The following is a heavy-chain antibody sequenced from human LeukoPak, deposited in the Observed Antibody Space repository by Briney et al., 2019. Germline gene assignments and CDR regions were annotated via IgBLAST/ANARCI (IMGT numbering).Heavy chain of an antibody. J-gene: IGHJ4*02. V-gene: IGHV4-34*01. D-gene: IGHD3-22*01. CDR2: INHSGTT. CDR3: AREPAYYYESSGFYYGAYYFDY. CDR1: GESFSGYY. Sequence: SETLSLTCVVYGESFSGYYWNWFRQPPGKRLEWIGEINHSGTTNYTPSLKRRVTISLDTSQNQFSLKLSSVTAADTAVYYCAREPAYYYESSGFYYGAYYFDYWGQGTLVTVSS.